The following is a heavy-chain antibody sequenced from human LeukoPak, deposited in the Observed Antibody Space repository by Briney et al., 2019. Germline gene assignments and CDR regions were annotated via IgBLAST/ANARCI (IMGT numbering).Heavy chain of an antibody. V-gene: IGHV3-9*01. D-gene: IGHD3-10*01. J-gene: IGHJ5*02. CDR1: GFTFDDYA. CDR3: AKDGNYYGSGSYYNH. Sequence: QPGRSLRLSCAASGFTFDDYAMHWVRQAPGKGLEWVSGISWNSGSIGYADSVKGRFTISRDNAKNSLYLQMNSLRAEDTALYYRAKDGNYYGSGSYYNHWGQGTLVTVSS. CDR2: ISWNSGSI.